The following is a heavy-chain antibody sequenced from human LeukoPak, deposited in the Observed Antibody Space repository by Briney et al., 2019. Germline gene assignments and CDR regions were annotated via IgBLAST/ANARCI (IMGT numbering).Heavy chain of an antibody. CDR2: INPNTGDT. J-gene: IGHJ4*02. CDR3: ARYLFLAATEREGDNY. CDR1: GYTFTAYF. V-gene: IGHV1-2*02. Sequence: ASVRVSCKASGYTFTAYFIHWVRQAPGQGLEWVGWINPNTGDTSYAQKFQGRVTLTGDTSITTAYMELSSLRSDDTAVYYCARYLFLAATEREGDNYWGQGTLVTVSS. D-gene: IGHD6-13*01.